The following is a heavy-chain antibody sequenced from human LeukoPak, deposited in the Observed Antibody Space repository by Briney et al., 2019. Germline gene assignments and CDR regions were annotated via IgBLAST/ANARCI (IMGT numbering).Heavy chain of an antibody. J-gene: IGHJ4*02. Sequence: PGGSLRLSCAASGFTFSNYWMSWVRQAPGKGLQWVANIKEDGSEKYYVDSVKGRFTISRDNAKNSLYLQINSLRAEDTAVYYCARQPFDYWGQGTLVTVSS. V-gene: IGHV3-7*01. CDR1: GFTFSNYW. CDR3: ARQPFDY. CDR2: IKEDGSEK.